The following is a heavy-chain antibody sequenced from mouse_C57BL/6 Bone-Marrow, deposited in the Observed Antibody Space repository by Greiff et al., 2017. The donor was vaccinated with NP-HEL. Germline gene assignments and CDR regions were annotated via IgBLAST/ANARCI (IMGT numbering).Heavy chain of an antibody. CDR1: GYTFTSYD. V-gene: IGHV1-85*01. CDR3: ARVRLRRYFDV. CDR2: IYPRDGST. J-gene: IGHJ1*03. Sequence: VQLQESGPELVKPGASVKLSCKASGYTFTSYDINWVKQRTGQGLEWIGWIYPRDGSTKYNEKFKGKATLTVDTSSSTSYMGLHSLTSEDSAFYVCARVRLRRYFDVWGTGTTVTVSS.